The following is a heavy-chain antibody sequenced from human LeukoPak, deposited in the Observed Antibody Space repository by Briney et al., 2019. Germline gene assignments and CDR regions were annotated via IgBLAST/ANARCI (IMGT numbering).Heavy chain of an antibody. CDR1: GFTFSSYG. CDR3: ARATYYDFWSGLHY. Sequence: GGSLRLSCAASGFTFSSYGMHWVRQAPGKGLEWVAVISYDGSNKYYADSVKGRFTISRDNSKNTLYLQMNSLRAEDTAVYYCARATYYDFWSGLHYWGQGTLVTVSS. CDR2: ISYDGSNK. D-gene: IGHD3-3*01. J-gene: IGHJ4*02. V-gene: IGHV3-30*03.